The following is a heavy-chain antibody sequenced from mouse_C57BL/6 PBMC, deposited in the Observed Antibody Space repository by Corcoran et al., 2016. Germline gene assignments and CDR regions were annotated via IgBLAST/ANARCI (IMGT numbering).Heavy chain of an antibody. D-gene: IGHD2-1*01. J-gene: IGHJ3*01. Sequence: EVQLQQSGPELVKPGASVKIPCKASGYTFTDYNMDWVKQSHGKSLEWIGDINPNNGGTIYNQKFKGKATLTVDKSSSTAYMELRSLTSEDTAVYYCARREGNYFAYWGQGTLVTVSA. CDR3: ARREGNYFAY. V-gene: IGHV1-18*01. CDR1: GYTFTDYN. CDR2: INPNNGGT.